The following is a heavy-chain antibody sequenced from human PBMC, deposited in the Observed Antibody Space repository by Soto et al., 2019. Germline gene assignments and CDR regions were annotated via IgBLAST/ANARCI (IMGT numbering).Heavy chain of an antibody. D-gene: IGHD2-8*01. V-gene: IGHV4-39*01. CDR3: ARNGPSIVITTTIDH. CDR1: GGSISSTTSY. J-gene: IGHJ4*02. Sequence: PSETLSLTCTVSGGSISSTTSYWGWIRQPPGKGLEWIATIYFSGSTYYNPSLKNRVNISVDTSKNQFSLRLTSVTAADTAVYYRARNGPSIVITTTIDHWGQGTLVTVSS. CDR2: IYFSGST.